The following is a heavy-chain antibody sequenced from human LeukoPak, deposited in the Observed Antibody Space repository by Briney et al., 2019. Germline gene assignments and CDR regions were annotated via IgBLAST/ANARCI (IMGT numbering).Heavy chain of an antibody. CDR1: GFTFSSYS. CDR3: ARGLRAETYDAFDI. Sequence: GGSLRLSCAASGFTFSSYSMNWVRQAPGKGLEWVSSISSSSSYIYYADSVKGRFTISRDNAKNSLNLQMNSLRAEDTAVYYCARGLRAETYDAFDIWGQGTMVTVSS. V-gene: IGHV3-21*01. J-gene: IGHJ3*02. D-gene: IGHD4-17*01. CDR2: ISSSSSYI.